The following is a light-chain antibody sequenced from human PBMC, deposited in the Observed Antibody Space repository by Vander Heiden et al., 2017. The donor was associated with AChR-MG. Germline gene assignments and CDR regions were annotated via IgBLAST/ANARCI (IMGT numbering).Light chain of an antibody. V-gene: IGKV3D-15*01. Sequence: EIVMTQSPATLSVSPGERATLSCRASQSVSSNLAWYQQKPCQAPRLLIYGASTRATGIPARFSGSGSETEFTLTISSLQSEDFAVYYCQQYNNWLLLTFGGGTKVEIK. CDR1: QSVSSN. CDR2: GAS. CDR3: QQYNNWLLLT. J-gene: IGKJ4*01.